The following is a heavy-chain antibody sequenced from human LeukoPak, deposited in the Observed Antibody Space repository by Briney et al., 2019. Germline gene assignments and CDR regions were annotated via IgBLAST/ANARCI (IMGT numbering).Heavy chain of an antibody. CDR1: GYTFTGYY. V-gene: IGHV1-2*02. D-gene: IGHD6-6*01. CDR3: ARDPRYSSSPDFDY. CDR2: INPSSGGT. J-gene: IGHJ4*02. Sequence: ASVKVSCKASGYTFTGYYMHWVRQAPGQGLEWMGWINPSSGGTNYAQKFQGRVTMTRDTSISTAYMELSRLRSDDTAVYYCARDPRYSSSPDFDYWGQGTLVTVSS.